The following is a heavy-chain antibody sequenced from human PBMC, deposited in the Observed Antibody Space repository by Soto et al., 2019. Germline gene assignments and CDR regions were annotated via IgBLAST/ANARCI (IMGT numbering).Heavy chain of an antibody. Sequence: GGSLRLSCAASGFTFRSHGMSWVRQAPGKGLEWVSIISGSGDKTYYADSVKGRFTISRDNSKNTLFLQMNSLRAEDTAVYYCARDGYTGDLYYWFDPWGQGTLVTVSS. CDR1: GFTFRSHG. V-gene: IGHV3-23*01. CDR3: ARDGYTGDLYYWFDP. J-gene: IGHJ5*02. CDR2: ISGSGDKT. D-gene: IGHD2-21*01.